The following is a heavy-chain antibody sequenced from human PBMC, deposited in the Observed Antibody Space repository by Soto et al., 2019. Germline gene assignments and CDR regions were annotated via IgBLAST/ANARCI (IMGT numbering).Heavy chain of an antibody. D-gene: IGHD5-18*01. V-gene: IGHV1-46*01. J-gene: IGHJ4*02. CDR2: INPSGGST. Sequence: SSVKVSCKASGYTFTGYYMHWVRQAPGQGLEWMGIINPSGGSTSYAQKFQGRVTMTRDTSTSTVYMELSSLRSEDTAVYYCARDDTAMAPDYWGQGTLVTVSS. CDR3: ARDDTAMAPDY. CDR1: GYTFTGYY.